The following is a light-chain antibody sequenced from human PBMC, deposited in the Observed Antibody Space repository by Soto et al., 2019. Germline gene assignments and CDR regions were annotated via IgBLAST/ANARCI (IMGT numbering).Light chain of an antibody. CDR1: SSDTGDYNY. CDR2: EVS. J-gene: IGLJ1*01. V-gene: IGLV2-8*01. CDR3: SSYEGSDNYV. Sequence: QSALTQPPSASGSPGQSVTISCSGTSSDTGDYNYVSWYQQHPGKAPKLMIYEVSKRPSGVPDRFSGSKSGNTASLTVSGLQAEDEADYYCSSYEGSDNYVFGTGTKLTVL.